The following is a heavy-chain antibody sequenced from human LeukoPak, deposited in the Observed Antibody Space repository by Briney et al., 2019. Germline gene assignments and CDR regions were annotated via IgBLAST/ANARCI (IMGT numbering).Heavy chain of an antibody. J-gene: IGHJ4*02. V-gene: IGHV4-59*01. CDR2: IYYSGST. D-gene: IGHD3-22*01. CDR3: ARGGYYYDSSGYCRPFDY. CDR1: GGSISSYY. Sequence: DPSETLSLTCTVSGGSISSYYWSWIRQPPGKRLEWIGYIYYSGSTNYNPSLKSRVTISVDTSKNQFSLKLSSVTAADTAVYYCARGGYYYDSSGYCRPFDYWGQGTLVTVSS.